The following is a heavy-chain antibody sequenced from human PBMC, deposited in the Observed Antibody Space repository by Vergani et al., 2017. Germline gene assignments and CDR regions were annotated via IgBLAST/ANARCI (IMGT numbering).Heavy chain of an antibody. J-gene: IGHJ4*02. V-gene: IGHV3-53*01. D-gene: IGHD5-18*01. CDR1: GFTVSSNY. Sequence: EVQLVESGGGLIQPGGSLRLSCAASGFTVSSNYMSWVRQAPGTGLEWVSVIYSGGSTYYADSVKGRFTISRDNSKNTLYLQMNSLRAEDTAVYYCARVDTAMVTFDYWGQGTLVTVSS. CDR3: ARVDTAMVTFDY. CDR2: IYSGGST.